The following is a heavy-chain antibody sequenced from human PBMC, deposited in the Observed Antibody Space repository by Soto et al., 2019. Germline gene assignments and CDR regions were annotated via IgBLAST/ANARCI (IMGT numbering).Heavy chain of an antibody. CDR2: ISVYNGNT. D-gene: IGHD4-17*01. V-gene: IGHV1-18*04. Sequence: GASVKVSCKASGYTFTSDGISWVRQAPGQGLEWMGWISVYNGNTNYAQKLQGRVTMTTDTSTNTAYMELRTLRSDDTAVYYCARDNDYRFDPWGQGTLVTVSS. CDR3: ARDNDYRFDP. CDR1: GYTFTSDG. J-gene: IGHJ5*02.